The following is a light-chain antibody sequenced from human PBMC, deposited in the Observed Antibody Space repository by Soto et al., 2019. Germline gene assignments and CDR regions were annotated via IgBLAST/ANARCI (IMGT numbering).Light chain of an antibody. CDR1: QSVTSSY. V-gene: IGKV3-20*01. Sequence: EIVLTQSPGTLSLSPGERATLSCRASQSVTSSYLAWYQQKPGQAPRLLIYGASSRATGIPDRFSGSGSGTGCTLTISRLEREDFAVYYCQPYGSSPAFGGGTKVEIK. J-gene: IGKJ4*01. CDR3: QPYGSSPA. CDR2: GAS.